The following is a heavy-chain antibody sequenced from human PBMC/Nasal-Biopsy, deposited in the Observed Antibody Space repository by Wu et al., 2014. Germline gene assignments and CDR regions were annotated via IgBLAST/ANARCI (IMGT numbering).Heavy chain of an antibody. D-gene: IGHD5-12*01. V-gene: IGHV3-23*01. CDR1: GFSFSNPA. Sequence: CAVSGFSFSNPAINGTGQASQEKGLEWVSSISGTGGSEYYGESVKGRFTISRDNSKNTIYLQMNSLRVEDTAIYYCAIDLYGFVDKGSEEDYWGQGTLVTVSS. J-gene: IGHJ4*02. CDR2: ISGTGGSE. CDR3: AIDLYGFVDKGSEEDY.